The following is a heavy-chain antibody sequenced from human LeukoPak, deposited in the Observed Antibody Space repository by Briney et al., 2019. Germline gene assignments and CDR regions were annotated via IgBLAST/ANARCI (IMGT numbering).Heavy chain of an antibody. CDR1: GGSISSSSYY. D-gene: IGHD6-13*01. CDR3: ARRRSRPKTAYSSSWYAWFDP. V-gene: IGHV4-39*07. Sequence: SETLSLTCTVSGGSISSSSYYWGWIRQPPGKGLEWIGSIYYSGSTYYNPSLKSRVTISVDTSKNQFSLKLSSVTAADTAVYYCARRRSRPKTAYSSSWYAWFDPWGQGTLVTVSS. CDR2: IYYSGST. J-gene: IGHJ5*02.